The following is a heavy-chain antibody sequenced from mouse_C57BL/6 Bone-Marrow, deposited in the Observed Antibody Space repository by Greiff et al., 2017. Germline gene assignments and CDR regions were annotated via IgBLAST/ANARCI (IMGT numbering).Heavy chain of an antibody. CDR2: IDPSDSYT. Sequence: QVQLKQPGAELVMPGASVKLSCKASGYTFTSYWMHWVKQRPGQGLEWIGEIDPSDSYTNYNQKFKGKSTLTVDKSSSTAYMQLCSLTSEDSAVYYCARGSGLPWFAYWGQGTLVTVSA. J-gene: IGHJ3*01. CDR1: GYTFTSYW. D-gene: IGHD3-2*02. V-gene: IGHV1-69*01. CDR3: ARGSGLPWFAY.